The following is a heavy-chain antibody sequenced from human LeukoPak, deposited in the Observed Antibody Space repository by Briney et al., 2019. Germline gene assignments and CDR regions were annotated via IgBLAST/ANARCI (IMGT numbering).Heavy chain of an antibody. D-gene: IGHD3-10*01. CDR3: ARDSRGAFDI. CDR2: ISSDGSTI. Sequence: GGSLRLSCAASGFTFSDYYINWIRQAPGKGLEWISYISSDGSTIYSADSLKGRFTISRDNAKHSLYLQMNSLRAEDTAVYYCARDSRGAFDIWGQGTMVAVSS. CDR1: GFTFSDYY. V-gene: IGHV3-11*01. J-gene: IGHJ3*02.